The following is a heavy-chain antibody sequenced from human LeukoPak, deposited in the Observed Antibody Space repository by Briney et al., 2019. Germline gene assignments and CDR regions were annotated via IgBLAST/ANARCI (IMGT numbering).Heavy chain of an antibody. CDR3: AKDLPDDYGDC. Sequence: GGSLRLSCAASGFTFSSYGMHWVRQAPGKGLEWVAVIWYDGSNKYYADSVKGRFTISRDNSKNTLYLQMNSLRAEDTAVYYCAKDLPDDYGDCWGQGTLVTVSS. CDR1: GFTFSSYG. J-gene: IGHJ4*02. V-gene: IGHV3-33*06. CDR2: IWYDGSNK.